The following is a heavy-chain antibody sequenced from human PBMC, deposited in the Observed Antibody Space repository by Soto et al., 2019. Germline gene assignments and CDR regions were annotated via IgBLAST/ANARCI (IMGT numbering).Heavy chain of an antibody. CDR1: GFTFSSYG. J-gene: IGHJ4*02. CDR2: IWYDGSNK. D-gene: IGHD2-15*01. Sequence: QVQLVESGGGVVQPGRSLRLSCAASGFTFSSYGMHWVRQAPGKGLEWVTVIWYDGSNKYYPDSVKGRLTISRDNSKNTLYLQMNSLRAEDTAVYYCARDASNDCLGGSGGSCYLDYWGQGTLVTVSS. V-gene: IGHV3-33*01. CDR3: ARDASNDCLGGSGGSCYLDY.